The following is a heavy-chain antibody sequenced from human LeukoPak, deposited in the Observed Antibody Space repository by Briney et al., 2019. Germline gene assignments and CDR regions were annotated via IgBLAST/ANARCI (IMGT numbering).Heavy chain of an antibody. CDR2: INPNSGGT. D-gene: IGHD5-18*01. CDR3: ARVAAMVTGDAFDI. CDR1: GYTFTGYY. V-gene: IGHV1-2*02. J-gene: IGHJ3*02. Sequence: ASVKVSCKASGYTFTGYYMHWVRQAPGQGLEWMRWINPNSGGTNYAQKFQGRVTMTRDTSISTAYMELSRLRSDDTAVYYCARVAAMVTGDAFDIWGQGTMVTVSS.